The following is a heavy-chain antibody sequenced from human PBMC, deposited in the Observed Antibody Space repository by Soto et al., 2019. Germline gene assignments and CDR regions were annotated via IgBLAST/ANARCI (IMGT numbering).Heavy chain of an antibody. CDR2: IAYDGNEK. D-gene: IGHD1-26*01. V-gene: IGHV3-30*18. CDR3: GKDVGDYVPYYYGVDV. J-gene: IGHJ6*02. Sequence: QVQLVESGGGVVQPGTSLRLSCAASGFTFKTHAMHWVRQAPGKGLEWMAVIAYDGNEKCYADSVKGRFTISRDNSKNAVYLQINTLRNEDTAVYYCGKDVGDYVPYYYGVDVWGQGTTVTVSS. CDR1: GFTFKTHA.